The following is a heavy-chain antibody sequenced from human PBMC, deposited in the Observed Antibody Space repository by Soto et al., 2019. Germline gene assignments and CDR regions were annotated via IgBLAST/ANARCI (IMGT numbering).Heavy chain of an antibody. Sequence: GESLKISCKGSGYSFTSYWIGWVRQMPGKGLEWMGIIYPGDSDTRYSPSFQGQVTISADKFISTAYVEWSSLKASDTAMYYCARPNGVYAGYYYGMDVWGQGTTVTVSS. CDR3: ARPNGVYAGYYYGMDV. J-gene: IGHJ6*02. V-gene: IGHV5-51*01. CDR2: IYPGDSDT. CDR1: GYSFTSYW. D-gene: IGHD2-8*01.